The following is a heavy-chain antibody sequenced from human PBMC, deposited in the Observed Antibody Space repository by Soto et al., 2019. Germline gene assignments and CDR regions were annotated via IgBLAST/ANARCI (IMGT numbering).Heavy chain of an antibody. CDR3: ARTSTYYDILTGSNTHRNPNWFDP. V-gene: IGHV4-31*03. D-gene: IGHD3-9*01. J-gene: IGHJ5*02. CDR2: IYYSGST. CDR1: GGSISSGGYY. Sequence: SETLSLTCTVSGGSISSGGYYWSWIRQHPGKGLEWIGYIYYSGSTYYNPSLKSRVTISVDTSKNQFSLKLSSVTAADTAVYYCARTSTYYDILTGSNTHRNPNWFDPRAQRTPVTVSS.